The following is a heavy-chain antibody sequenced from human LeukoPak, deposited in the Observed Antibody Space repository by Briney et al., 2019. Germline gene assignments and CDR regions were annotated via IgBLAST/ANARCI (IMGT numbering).Heavy chain of an antibody. D-gene: IGHD3-22*01. V-gene: IGHV3-23*01. CDR2: ISGSGGST. CDR1: GLTFSSYA. Sequence: GGSLRLSCAASGLTFSSYAMSWVRQAPGKGLEWVSAISGSGGSTYYADSVKGRFTISRDNSKNTLYLQMNSLRAEDTAVYYCAKAITMIVVVSTFDYWGQGTLVTVSS. J-gene: IGHJ4*02. CDR3: AKAITMIVVVSTFDY.